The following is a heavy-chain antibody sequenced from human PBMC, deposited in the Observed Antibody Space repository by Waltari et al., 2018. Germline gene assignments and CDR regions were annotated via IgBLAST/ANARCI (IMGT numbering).Heavy chain of an antibody. CDR2: IYWNGDN. Sequence: QITLKESGPTLVTPTQTLTLTCTFSGFSLDTSNMGVGWIRQPPGKALEWLAVIYWNGDNRYTPSLRSRLTITKDTSRNQVVLTMTNMDPVDTATYYCAHSVVYYDWTPNYFDYWGQGALVAVSS. J-gene: IGHJ4*02. CDR3: AHSVVYYDWTPNYFDY. D-gene: IGHD3-3*01. V-gene: IGHV2-5*01. CDR1: GFSLDTSNMG.